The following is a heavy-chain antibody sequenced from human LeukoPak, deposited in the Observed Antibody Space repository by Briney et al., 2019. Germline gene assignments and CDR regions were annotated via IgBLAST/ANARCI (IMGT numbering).Heavy chain of an antibody. J-gene: IGHJ3*02. Sequence: ASVKVSCKASGYTFTGYYMHWVRQAPGQGLEWMGWINPNSGGTNYAQKFQGRVTMTRDTSISTAYMELSRLRSDDTAVYYCARSIAAAGMDAFDIWGQGTMVTVSS. D-gene: IGHD6-13*01. CDR2: INPNSGGT. CDR3: ARSIAAAGMDAFDI. CDR1: GYTFTGYY. V-gene: IGHV1-2*02.